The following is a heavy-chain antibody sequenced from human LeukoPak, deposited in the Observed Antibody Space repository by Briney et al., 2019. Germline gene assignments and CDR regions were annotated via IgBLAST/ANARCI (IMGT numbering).Heavy chain of an antibody. CDR3: ARGERHYGFYSDYHYYYYMDV. CDR1: GYTFTIYG. D-gene: IGHD3-10*01. J-gene: IGHJ6*03. V-gene: IGHV1-18*01. CDR2: ISAYNGNT. Sequence: ASVKVSYKASGYTFTIYGISWVRQAPGQGLEWMGWISAYNGNTNYAQKLQGRVTMPTDTSTSTAYMELRSLRSEDTAVYYCARGERHYGFYSDYHYYYYMDVWGKGTTVTVSS.